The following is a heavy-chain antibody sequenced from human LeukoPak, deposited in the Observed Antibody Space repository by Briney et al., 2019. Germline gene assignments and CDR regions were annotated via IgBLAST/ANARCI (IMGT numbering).Heavy chain of an antibody. CDR2: IYHSGST. J-gene: IGHJ4*02. CDR3: ARLSYGFDY. D-gene: IGHD5-18*01. CDR1: GGSISSGYY. V-gene: IGHV4-38-2*02. Sequence: SETLSLTCTVSGGSISSGYYWGWIRQPPGKGLEWIGSIYHSGSTYYNPSLKSRVTISVDTSKNQFSLKLSSVTAADTAVYYCARLSYGFDYWGQGTLVTVSS.